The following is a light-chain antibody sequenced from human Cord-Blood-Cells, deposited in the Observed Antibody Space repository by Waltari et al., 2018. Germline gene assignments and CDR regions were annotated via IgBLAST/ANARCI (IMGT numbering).Light chain of an antibody. J-gene: IGKJ5*01. CDR3: QQYGSSPPIT. Sequence: EIVLTQSPGTLSLSPGERAPLSCRASQSVRSSYLAWYQQKPGQAPRLLIYGASSRATGIPDRFSGSGSGTDFTLTISRLEPEDFAVYYCQQYGSSPPITFGQGTRLEIK. CDR1: QSVRSSY. CDR2: GAS. V-gene: IGKV3-20*01.